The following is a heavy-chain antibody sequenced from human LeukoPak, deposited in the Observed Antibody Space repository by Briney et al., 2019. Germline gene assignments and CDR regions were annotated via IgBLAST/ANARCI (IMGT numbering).Heavy chain of an antibody. Sequence: GGSLILSCAASGFTFSTYWLSWVRQAPGKGLEWVANINQDGSEKYYVDSVKGRFTISRDNAKNSVFLQMNSLRAEDTAVYYCARVFWDSRGYGYYFDYWGPGTLVTVSS. J-gene: IGHJ4*02. CDR2: INQDGSEK. D-gene: IGHD3-22*01. CDR3: ARVFWDSRGYGYYFDY. CDR1: GFTFSTYW. V-gene: IGHV3-7*04.